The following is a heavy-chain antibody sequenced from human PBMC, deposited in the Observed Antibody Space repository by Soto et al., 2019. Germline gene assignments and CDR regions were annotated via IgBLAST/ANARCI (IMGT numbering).Heavy chain of an antibody. CDR1: GFTFRSYA. D-gene: IGHD2-2*01. CDR3: AKDRSSTSCYAFDY. J-gene: IGHJ4*02. V-gene: IGHV3-23*01. Sequence: PGGSLRLSCAASGFTFRSYAMSWVRQAPGEGLEWVSAIGGSSGSTDYADSVKGRFTISRDNSKNTLFLQMNSLRAEDTAVYYCAKDRSSTSCYAFDYWGQGTLVTVSS. CDR2: IGGSSGST.